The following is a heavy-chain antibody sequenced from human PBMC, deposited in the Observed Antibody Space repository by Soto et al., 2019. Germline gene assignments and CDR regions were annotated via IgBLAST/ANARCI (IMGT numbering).Heavy chain of an antibody. CDR3: AKDPPKERSRLLPGGAFDI. CDR2: ISGSGGST. D-gene: IGHD2-15*01. V-gene: IGHV3-23*01. CDR1: GFTFSSYA. J-gene: IGHJ3*02. Sequence: GGYLRLSCAASGFTFSSYAMSWVRQAPGKGLEWVSAISGSGGSTYYADSVKGRSTISRDNSKNTLYLQMNSLRAEDTAVYYCAKDPPKERSRLLPGGAFDIWGQGTMVTVSS.